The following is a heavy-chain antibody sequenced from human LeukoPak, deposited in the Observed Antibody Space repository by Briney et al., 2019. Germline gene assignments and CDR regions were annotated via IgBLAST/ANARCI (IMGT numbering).Heavy chain of an antibody. J-gene: IGHJ5*02. V-gene: IGHV1-18*01. Sequence: ASVKVSCKASGYTFTCYGISWVRQAPGQGLEWMGWISVYNGNTNYAQKLQGRVTMTTDTSTSTAYMELRSLRSDDTAVYYCARDLRGYDILTGYYRKNWFDPWGQGTLVTVSS. CDR2: ISVYNGNT. CDR1: GYTFTCYG. CDR3: ARDLRGYDILTGYYRKNWFDP. D-gene: IGHD3-9*01.